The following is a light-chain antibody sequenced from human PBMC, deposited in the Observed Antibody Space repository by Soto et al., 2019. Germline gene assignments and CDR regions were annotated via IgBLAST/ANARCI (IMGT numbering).Light chain of an antibody. CDR3: SSYTGSSTQV. CDR2: DVT. CDR1: SSDVGGYNY. V-gene: IGLV2-14*03. J-gene: IGLJ2*01. Sequence: QSALTQPASVSGSPGQSITISCTGTSSDVGGYNYVSWYQHHPGKAPKLIIYDVTNRPSGVSDRFSGCKSGNTASLTISGLQAEDEADYYCSSYTGSSTQVFGGGTKVTVL.